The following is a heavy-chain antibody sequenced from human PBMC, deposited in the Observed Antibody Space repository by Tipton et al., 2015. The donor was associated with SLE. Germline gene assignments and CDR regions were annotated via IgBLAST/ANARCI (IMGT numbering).Heavy chain of an antibody. D-gene: IGHD6-19*01. V-gene: IGHV4-39*07. CDR2: VYDSGTT. J-gene: IGHJ6*02. CDR3: ARVVAVAGIHYYSVDI. CDR1: GDYITSDIYY. Sequence: TLSLTCFVSGDYITSDIYYCGWIRQPPGKGLEWIGSVYDSGTTYYNPSLKSRVTMSVDTSKTQFSLKLNSLTAADTAVYYRARVVAVAGIHYYSVDIWGQGTTVTVSS.